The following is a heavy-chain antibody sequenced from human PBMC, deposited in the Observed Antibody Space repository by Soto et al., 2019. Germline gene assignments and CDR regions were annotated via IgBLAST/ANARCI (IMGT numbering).Heavy chain of an antibody. J-gene: IGHJ4*02. CDR1: GGSISSSSYY. CDR3: ARHSGNYYDNNYYLYY. D-gene: IGHD3-22*01. Sequence: SETLSLTCTVSGGSISSSSYYWGWIRQPPGKGLEWIGSIYYDGSAYYNPSLKSRVTISVDTSKNQFSLKLTSVTAADTAVYYCARHSGNYYDNNYYLYYWGQGTLVTVS. CDR2: IYYDGSA. V-gene: IGHV4-39*01.